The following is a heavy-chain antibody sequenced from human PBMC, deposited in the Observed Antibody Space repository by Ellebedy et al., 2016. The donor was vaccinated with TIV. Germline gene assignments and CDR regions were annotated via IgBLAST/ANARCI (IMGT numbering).Heavy chain of an antibody. V-gene: IGHV3-74*01. CDR1: GVTFRSYW. CDR2: IKSDGSST. D-gene: IGHD4-11*01. J-gene: IGHJ5*02. Sequence: GESLKISCVDSGVTFRSYWMHWVRQAPGNKLVWVSRIKSDGSSTTYADSVKGRFTTSRDNARNTLYLQMNSLRGEDTAVYFCARDRGDYSISGPWGQGTLVTVSS. CDR3: ARDRGDYSISGP.